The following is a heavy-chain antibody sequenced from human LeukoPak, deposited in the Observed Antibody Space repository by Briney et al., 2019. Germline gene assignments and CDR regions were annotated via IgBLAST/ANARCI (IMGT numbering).Heavy chain of an antibody. V-gene: IGHV3-30*18. Sequence: GGSLRLSCAASGFTFSTYGMHWVRQGPGKGLEWVAVISYDGSHKYYADSVKGRFTISRDNSKNTLFLQMNSLRAEDTALYYCAKDRRSGSFTLDYWGQGTLVTVSS. J-gene: IGHJ4*02. D-gene: IGHD1-26*01. CDR1: GFTFSTYG. CDR2: ISYDGSHK. CDR3: AKDRRSGSFTLDY.